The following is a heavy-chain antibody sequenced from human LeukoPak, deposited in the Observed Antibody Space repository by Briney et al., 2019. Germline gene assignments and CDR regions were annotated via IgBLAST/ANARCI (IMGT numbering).Heavy chain of an antibody. Sequence: GGSLRLSCAASGFTFSNAWMSWVRQAPGKGLEWVSAISGSGGRTNYADSVKGRFTISRDNSKNTLSLQMNSLRDEDTAVYYCARDPGWTGIDYWGQGTLVTVSS. CDR1: GFTFSNAW. J-gene: IGHJ4*02. CDR3: ARDPGWTGIDY. D-gene: IGHD3-10*01. V-gene: IGHV3-23*01. CDR2: ISGSGGRT.